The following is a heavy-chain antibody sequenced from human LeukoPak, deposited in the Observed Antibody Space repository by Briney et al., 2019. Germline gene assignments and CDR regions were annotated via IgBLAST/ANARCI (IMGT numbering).Heavy chain of an antibody. V-gene: IGHV3-21*01. Sequence: GGSLRLSGAASGFTFGSYSMNWVRQAPGKGLGRGSSISSSSTYLYSADSVRGRFTISRDNAKNTLHLQMNSLRAEATAVYYCARDLYDCLSFFFDYWGQGTLVTVSS. CDR2: ISSSSTYL. CDR1: GFTFGSYS. CDR3: ARDLYDCLSFFFDY. D-gene: IGHD3-16*01. J-gene: IGHJ4*02.